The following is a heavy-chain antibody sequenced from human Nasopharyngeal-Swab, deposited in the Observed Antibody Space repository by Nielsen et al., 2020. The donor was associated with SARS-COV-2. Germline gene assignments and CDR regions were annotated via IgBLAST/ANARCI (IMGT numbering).Heavy chain of an antibody. CDR3: SGGNYTLYY. CDR1: GFTFSGSG. CDR2: IRSRDNFDAP. D-gene: IGHD5-24*01. V-gene: IGHV3-73*01. Sequence: GESLKISCAASGFTFSGSGVHWVRQAPGKGLEWVGQIRSRDNFDAPAYAASIQGRFTISRDDSKNTAYLQMNSLKTEDTAVYYCSGGNYTLYYWCQGTLVTVSS. J-gene: IGHJ4*02.